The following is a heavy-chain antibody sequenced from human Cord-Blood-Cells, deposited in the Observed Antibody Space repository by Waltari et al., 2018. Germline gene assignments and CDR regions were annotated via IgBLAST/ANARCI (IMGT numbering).Heavy chain of an antibody. V-gene: IGHV1-8*01. Sequence: VQLVQSGAEVKKPGASVKVSCKASGYTFTSYDINWVRQATGQGLEWMGWMNPNSGNTGYAQKFQGRVTMTRNTSISTAYMELSSLRSEDTAVYYCARGRYDFWSGYYNWFDPWGQGTLVTVSS. CDR1: GYTFTSYD. D-gene: IGHD3-3*01. J-gene: IGHJ5*02. CDR3: ARGRYDFWSGYYNWFDP. CDR2: MNPNSGNT.